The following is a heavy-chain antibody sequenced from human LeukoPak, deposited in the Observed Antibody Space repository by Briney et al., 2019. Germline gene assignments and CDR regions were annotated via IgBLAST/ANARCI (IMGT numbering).Heavy chain of an antibody. V-gene: IGHV3-48*03. Sequence: QPGGSLRLSCAASGFTFRSYEMNWVRQAPGKGLEWVSYISSSGSTIYYADSVKGRFTISRDNAKNSLYLQMNSLRAEDTAVYYCARAPRGGLLNYWGQGTLVTVSS. D-gene: IGHD2/OR15-2a*01. J-gene: IGHJ4*02. CDR1: GFTFRSYE. CDR3: ARAPRGGLLNY. CDR2: ISSSGSTI.